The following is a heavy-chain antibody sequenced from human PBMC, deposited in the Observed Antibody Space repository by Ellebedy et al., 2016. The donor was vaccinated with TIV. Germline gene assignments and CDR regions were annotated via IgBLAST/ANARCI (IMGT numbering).Heavy chain of an antibody. J-gene: IGHJ4*02. CDR3: ARGIAVAGYPWPFDY. CDR2: IYYSGST. V-gene: IGHV4-39*07. Sequence: SETLSLTXTVSGGSISSSSYYWGWIRQPPGKGLEWIGSIYYSGSTYYNPSLKSRVTISVDTSKNQFSLKLSSVTAADTAVYYCARGIAVAGYPWPFDYWGQGTLVTVSS. CDR1: GGSISSSSYY. D-gene: IGHD6-19*01.